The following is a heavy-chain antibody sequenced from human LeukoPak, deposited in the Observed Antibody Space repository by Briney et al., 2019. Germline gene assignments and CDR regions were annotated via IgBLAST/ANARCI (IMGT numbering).Heavy chain of an antibody. CDR3: ARDSALLDY. D-gene: IGHD1-26*01. Sequence: SETLSLTCTVSGGSISSGSYYWSWIRQPAGKGLEWIGRIYTSGSTNYNPSLKTRFTISVDTSKNQFSLKLSSVTAADTAVYYCARDSALLDYWGQGTLVTVSS. CDR1: GGSISSGSYY. J-gene: IGHJ4*02. CDR2: IYTSGST. V-gene: IGHV4-61*02.